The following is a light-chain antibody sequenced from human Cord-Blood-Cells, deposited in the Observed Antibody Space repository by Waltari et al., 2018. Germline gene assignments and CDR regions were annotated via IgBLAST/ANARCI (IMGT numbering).Light chain of an antibody. CDR2: AAS. CDR1: QSISSY. V-gene: IGKV1-39*01. J-gene: IGKJ1*01. CDR3: QQSYSTPWT. Sequence: DIQMTQSPSSLSASVGDRVTITCRASQSISSYLNWYQQKPGKAPKLLIYAASSLQSGVPSRFSGSRSGTDFTLTISSRQPEDFATYYCQQSYSTPWTFGQGTKVEIK.